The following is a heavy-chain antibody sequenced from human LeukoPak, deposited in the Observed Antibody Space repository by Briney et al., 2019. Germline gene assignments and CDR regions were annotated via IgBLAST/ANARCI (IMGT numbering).Heavy chain of an antibody. V-gene: IGHV4-34*01. Sequence: SKTLSLTRAVYGGSFSGYYWSWIRQPPGKGLEWIGEINHSGSTNYNPSLKSRVTISVDTSKNQFSLKLSSVTAADTAVYYCASDRRATVTTRANPYYYYGMDVWGQGTTVTVSS. D-gene: IGHD4-17*01. CDR2: INHSGST. CDR3: ASDRRATVTTRANPYYYYGMDV. J-gene: IGHJ6*02. CDR1: GGSFSGYY.